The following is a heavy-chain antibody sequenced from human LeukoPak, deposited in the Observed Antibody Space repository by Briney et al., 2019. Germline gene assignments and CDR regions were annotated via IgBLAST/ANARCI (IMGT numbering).Heavy chain of an antibody. J-gene: IGHJ6*02. V-gene: IGHV3-30-3*01. CDR1: GFTFSSYA. CDR2: ISYDGSNK. CDR3: ARGRCSGGSCYSDYNYGMDV. Sequence: GRSLRLSCAASGFTFSSYAMHWVRQAPGKGLEWVAIISYDGSNKYYADSVKGRFTISRDNSKNTLSLQMNSLRAEDTAVYYCARGRCSGGSCYSDYNYGMDVWGQGTTVTVSS. D-gene: IGHD2-15*01.